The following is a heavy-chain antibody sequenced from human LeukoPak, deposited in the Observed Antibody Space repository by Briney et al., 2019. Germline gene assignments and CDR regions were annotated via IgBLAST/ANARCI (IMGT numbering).Heavy chain of an antibody. CDR1: GYTFTSYG. CDR3: ARDLGADQWLAPFDY. D-gene: IGHD6-19*01. J-gene: IGHJ4*02. CDR2: ISAYNGNT. Sequence: ASVKVSCKASGYTFTSYGISWLRQAPGQGLEWMGWISAYNGNTNYAQKLQGRVTMTTDTSTNTAYMELRSLRSDDTAVYYCARDLGADQWLAPFDYWGQGTLVTVSS. V-gene: IGHV1-18*01.